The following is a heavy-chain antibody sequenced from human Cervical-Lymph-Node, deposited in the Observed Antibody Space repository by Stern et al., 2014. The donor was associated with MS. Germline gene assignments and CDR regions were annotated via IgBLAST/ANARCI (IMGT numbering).Heavy chain of an antibody. CDR2: ITPIFGMA. D-gene: IGHD3-16*01. CDR1: GDTFTTYA. CDR3: AREVGSLSMDL. V-gene: IGHV1-69*17. J-gene: IGHJ6*02. Sequence: QLEQSGAEVKKPGSSVKVSCKASGDTFTTYAISWVRQAPGQGLEWMGGITPIFGMADYAEKFQARVTITVDRSTSTAYMELRSLRLDDTAVYYCAREVGSLSMDLWGQGTTVTVSS.